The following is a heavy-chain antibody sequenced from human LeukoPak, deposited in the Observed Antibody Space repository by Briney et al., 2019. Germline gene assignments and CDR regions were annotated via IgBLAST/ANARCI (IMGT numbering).Heavy chain of an antibody. V-gene: IGHV2-5*01. CDR3: AHRRITMVRGVTNWFDP. D-gene: IGHD3-10*01. J-gene: IGHJ5*02. CDR1: GFSLSTSGVG. Sequence: SGPTLVKPTQTLTLTCTFSGFSLSTSGVGVGWIRQPPGKALEWLALIYWNDDKRYSPSLKSRLTITKDTSKNQVVLTMTNMDPVDTATYYCAHRRITMVRGVTNWFDPWGQGTLVTVSS. CDR2: IYWNDDK.